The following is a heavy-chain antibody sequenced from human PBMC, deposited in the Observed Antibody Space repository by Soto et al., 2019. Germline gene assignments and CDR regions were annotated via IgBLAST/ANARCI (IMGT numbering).Heavy chain of an antibody. J-gene: IGHJ5*02. Sequence: SETLSLTCTVSGGSISSYYWSWIRQPPGKGLEWIGYIYYSGSTNYNPSLKSRVTISVDTSKNQFSLKLSSVTAAGTAVYYCARDLGGQLLWFGEISKKYNWFDPWGQGTLVTVSS. CDR1: GGSISSYY. CDR3: ARDLGGQLLWFGEISKKYNWFDP. CDR2: IYYSGST. V-gene: IGHV4-59*01. D-gene: IGHD3-10*01.